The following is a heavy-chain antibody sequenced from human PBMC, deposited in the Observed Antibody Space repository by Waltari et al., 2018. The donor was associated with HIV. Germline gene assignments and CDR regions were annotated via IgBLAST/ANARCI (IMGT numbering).Heavy chain of an antibody. D-gene: IGHD2-2*01. CDR2: INHSGST. CDR1: GGSFSGYY. V-gene: IGHV4-34*01. J-gene: IGHJ4*02. Sequence: VQLQESGPRLVKPSETLSLTCAVYGGSFSGYYWSWIRQPPGKGLEWIGEINHSGSTFHNPSLKSRVTMSVDTSKNQFSLKLSSVTAADTAVYYCARDPRAMPGYWGQGTLVTVSS. CDR3: ARDPRAMPGY.